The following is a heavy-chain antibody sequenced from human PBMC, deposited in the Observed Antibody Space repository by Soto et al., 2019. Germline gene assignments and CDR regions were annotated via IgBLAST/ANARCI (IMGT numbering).Heavy chain of an antibody. J-gene: IGHJ6*02. CDR1: GFTFSSYG. V-gene: IGHV3-33*01. Sequence: VQLVESGGGVVQPGRSLRLSCAASGFTFSSYGMHWVRQAPGKGLEWVAVIWYDGSNKYYADSVKGRFTISRDNSKNTLYLQMNSLRAEDTAVYYCARGEIESEWLRYYYGMDVWGQGTTVTVSS. D-gene: IGHD3-16*01. CDR3: ARGEIESEWLRYYYGMDV. CDR2: IWYDGSNK.